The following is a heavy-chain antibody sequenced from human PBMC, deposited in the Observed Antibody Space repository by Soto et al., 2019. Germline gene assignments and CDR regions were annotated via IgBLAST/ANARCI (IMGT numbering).Heavy chain of an antibody. Sequence: SSETLSLTCTVSGGSISSGDYYWSWIRQPPGKGLEWIGYIYYSGSTYYNPSLKSRVTISVDTSKNQFSLKLSSVTAADTAVYYCARWGSGLPNYYDSSGYFYGMDVWGQGTTVTVSS. V-gene: IGHV4-30-4*01. CDR1: GGSISSGDYY. J-gene: IGHJ6*02. CDR2: IYYSGST. CDR3: ARWGSGLPNYYDSSGYFYGMDV. D-gene: IGHD3-22*01.